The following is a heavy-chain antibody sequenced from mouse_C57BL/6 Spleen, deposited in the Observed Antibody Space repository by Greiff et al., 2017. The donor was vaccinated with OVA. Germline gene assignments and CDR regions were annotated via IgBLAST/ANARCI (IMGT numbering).Heavy chain of an antibody. CDR3: THDYYGSSYGFAY. J-gene: IGHJ3*01. CDR2: IDPENGDT. D-gene: IGHD1-1*01. V-gene: IGHV14-4*01. Sequence: EVQLQQSGAELVRPGASVKLSCTASGFNIKDDYMHWVKQRPEQGLEWIGWIDPENGDTEYASKFQGKATITADTSSNTAYLQLSSLTSEDTAVYYCTHDYYGSSYGFAYWGQGTLVTVSA. CDR1: GFNIKDDY.